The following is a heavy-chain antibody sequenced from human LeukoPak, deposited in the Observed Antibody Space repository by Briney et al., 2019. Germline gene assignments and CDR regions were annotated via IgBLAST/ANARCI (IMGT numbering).Heavy chain of an antibody. CDR2: INPNSGGT. J-gene: IGHJ6*02. Sequence: ASVKVSCKASGYTFTGYYMHWVRQAPGQGLEWMGWINPNSGGTNYAQKFQGRDTMTRDTSISTAYMELSRLRSDDTAVYYCASNVGNYGDYVPYYYYYYGMDVWGQGTTVTVSS. CDR3: ASNVGNYGDYVPYYYYYYGMDV. CDR1: GYTFTGYY. V-gene: IGHV1-2*02. D-gene: IGHD4-17*01.